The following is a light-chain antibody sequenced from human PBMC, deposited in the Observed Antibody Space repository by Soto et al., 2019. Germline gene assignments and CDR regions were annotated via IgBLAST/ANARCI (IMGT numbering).Light chain of an antibody. CDR1: SGHSSYA. Sequence: QPVLTQSPSASASLGASVKLTCTLSSGHSSYAIAWLQQQPEKGPRYLMEINSDGSHTKGDGVPDRFSGSSSGADRYLTISSLQSDDEADYYCQAWGTGGVFGGGTKLTVL. CDR2: INSDGSH. V-gene: IGLV4-69*01. J-gene: IGLJ3*02. CDR3: QAWGTGGV.